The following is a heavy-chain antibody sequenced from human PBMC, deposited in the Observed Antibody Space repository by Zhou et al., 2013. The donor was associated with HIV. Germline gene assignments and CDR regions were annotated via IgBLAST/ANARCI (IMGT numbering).Heavy chain of an antibody. V-gene: IGHV1-69*05. J-gene: IGHJ4*02. Sequence: QVQLVQSGAEVKKPGSSVKVSCKASGGTFTRDAMSWVRQAPGRGLEWMGGIIPIFGTTKYAQKFQDRFTITTDESSSTAYMELRSLRSEDTAVYYCARDLSPELPYYFDSWGQGTLGHRLL. CDR2: IIPIFGTT. D-gene: IGHD1-7*01. CDR1: GGTFTRDA. CDR3: ARDLSPELPYYFDS.